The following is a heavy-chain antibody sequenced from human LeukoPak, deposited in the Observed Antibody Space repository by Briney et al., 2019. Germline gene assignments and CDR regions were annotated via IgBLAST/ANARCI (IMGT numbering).Heavy chain of an antibody. J-gene: IGHJ4*02. CDR3: ARDRYGDGFAHLDS. Sequence: GASVKVSCKASGYTFTSYAIHWVRQAPGQGLEWMGWITPSGGTDYPQKFQGRVAITWDTSTTTAYMDLSRLTSDDTAVYYCARDRYGDGFAHLDSWGQGALVTVSS. V-gene: IGHV1-2*02. CDR1: GYTFTSYA. D-gene: IGHD5-24*01. CDR2: ITPSGGT.